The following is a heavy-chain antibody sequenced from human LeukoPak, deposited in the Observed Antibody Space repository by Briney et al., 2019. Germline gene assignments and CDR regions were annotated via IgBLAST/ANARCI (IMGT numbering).Heavy chain of an antibody. J-gene: IGHJ6*03. CDR3: ARSHYYGDYYYYMDV. Sequence: ASVKVSCKASGYTFTTYYMHWVRQAPGQGLEWVGIIDPSGGSTSYAQKFRGRVTMTTDTSTSTAYMELRSLRSDDTAVYYCARSHYYGDYYYYMDVWGKGTTVTVSS. CDR1: GYTFTTYY. CDR2: IDPSGGST. D-gene: IGHD4-17*01. V-gene: IGHV1-46*01.